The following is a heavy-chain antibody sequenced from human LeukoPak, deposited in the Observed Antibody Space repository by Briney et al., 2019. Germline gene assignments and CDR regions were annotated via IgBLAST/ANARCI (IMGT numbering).Heavy chain of an antibody. Sequence: SETLSLTCAVYGGSFSGYYWSWIRQPPGKGLEWIGEINHSGSTNYNPSLKSRVTISVDTSKNQISLKLSSVTAADTAVYYCARDPRDDYGDYGNWYFDLWGRGTLVTVSS. J-gene: IGHJ2*01. D-gene: IGHD4-17*01. CDR1: GGSFSGYY. CDR2: INHSGST. V-gene: IGHV4-34*01. CDR3: ARDPRDDYGDYGNWYFDL.